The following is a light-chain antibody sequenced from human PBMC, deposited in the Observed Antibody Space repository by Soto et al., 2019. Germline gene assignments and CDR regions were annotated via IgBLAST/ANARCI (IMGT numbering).Light chain of an antibody. V-gene: IGKV3-20*01. CDR3: QRSCISVT. Sequence: LKQSPGAVSLNTGERATRSCRASQSFSSTYLAWYQQKPGQAPRLLIYRTATRATGIPDRFSGSVSGTDVSLTISRLGPDGFPVYYSQRSCISVTFGQGTRLEIK. CDR2: RTA. CDR1: QSFSSTY. J-gene: IGKJ5*01.